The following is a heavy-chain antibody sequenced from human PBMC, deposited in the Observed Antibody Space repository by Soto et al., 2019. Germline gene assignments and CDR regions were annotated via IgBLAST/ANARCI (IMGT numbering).Heavy chain of an antibody. J-gene: IGHJ5*02. CDR3: ASTMIVVVIPNWFDP. Sequence: GWCLRLSCAASGFTFSTYDMHWVRQPPGKGLEWVSAISGSGGSTYYADSVKGRFTISRDTSKNTLYLQMSSLRAEDTAVYYCASTMIVVVIPNWFDPWGQGTLVTVSS. D-gene: IGHD3-22*01. CDR2: ISGSGGST. CDR1: GFTFSTYD. V-gene: IGHV3-23*01.